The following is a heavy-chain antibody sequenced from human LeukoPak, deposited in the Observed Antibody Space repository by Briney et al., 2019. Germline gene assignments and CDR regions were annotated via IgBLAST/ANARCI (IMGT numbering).Heavy chain of an antibody. Sequence: SVKVSCEASGGTFSSYAISWARQAPGQGLEWMGGIIPIFGTANYAQKFQGRVTITADESTSTAYMELSSLRSEDTAVYYCASLGARLSPYYFDYWGQGTLVTVSS. J-gene: IGHJ4*02. V-gene: IGHV1-69*13. CDR1: GGTFSSYA. CDR2: IIPIFGTA. CDR3: ASLGARLSPYYFDY. D-gene: IGHD6-6*01.